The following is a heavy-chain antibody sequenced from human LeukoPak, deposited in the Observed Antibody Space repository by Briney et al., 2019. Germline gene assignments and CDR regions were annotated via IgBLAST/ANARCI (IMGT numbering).Heavy chain of an antibody. D-gene: IGHD5-24*01. CDR3: AKDHIRRDGYSDFDY. Sequence: GGSLRLSCAASGFTFSSYAMSWVRQAPGKGLEWVSGISDNGGGTYYADSVKGRFTISRDNSKNTLFQQMNSLRAEDTAVYYCAKDHIRRDGYSDFDYWGQGTLVTVSS. V-gene: IGHV3-23*01. CDR1: GFTFSSYA. CDR2: ISDNGGGT. J-gene: IGHJ4*02.